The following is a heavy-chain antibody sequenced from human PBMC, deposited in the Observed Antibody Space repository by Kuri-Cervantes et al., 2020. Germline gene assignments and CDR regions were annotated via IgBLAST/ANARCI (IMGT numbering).Heavy chain of an antibody. J-gene: IGHJ6*02. CDR2: ISGSGGST. D-gene: IGHD3-3*01. CDR1: GGSFSGYY. Sequence: ETLSLTCAVYGGSFSGYYWSWVRQAPGKGLEWVSAISGSGGSTYYADSVKGRFTISRDNSKNTLYLQMNSLRAEDTAVYYCAKAALLWGQGTTVTVSS. CDR3: AKAALL. V-gene: IGHV3-23*01.